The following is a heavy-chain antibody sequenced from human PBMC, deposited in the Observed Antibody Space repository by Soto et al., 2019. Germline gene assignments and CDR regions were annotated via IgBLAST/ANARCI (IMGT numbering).Heavy chain of an antibody. CDR1: GFTFSSYA. J-gene: IGHJ4*02. Sequence: GGSLRLSCAASGFTFSSYAMSWVRQAPGKGLEWVSAISGSGGSTYYADSVKGRFTISRDNSKNTLYLQMNSLRAEDTAVYYCAKGAGIVVVPAAAPFDYWGQGTLVTVSS. CDR2: ISGSGGST. CDR3: AKGAGIVVVPAAAPFDY. D-gene: IGHD2-2*01. V-gene: IGHV3-23*01.